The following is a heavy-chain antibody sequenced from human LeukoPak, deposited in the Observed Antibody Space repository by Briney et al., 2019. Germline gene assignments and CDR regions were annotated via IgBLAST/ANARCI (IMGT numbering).Heavy chain of an antibody. CDR2: MNPNSGNT. V-gene: IGHV1-8*03. Sequence: ASVKVSCKASGYTFTSYDINWVRQATGQGLEWMGWMNPNSGNTGYAQKFQGRVTITRNTSISTAYMELSSLRSEDTAVYYCARGRSKGTSMDVWGKGTTVTVSS. J-gene: IGHJ6*03. D-gene: IGHD3-10*01. CDR1: GYTFTSYD. CDR3: ARGRSKGTSMDV.